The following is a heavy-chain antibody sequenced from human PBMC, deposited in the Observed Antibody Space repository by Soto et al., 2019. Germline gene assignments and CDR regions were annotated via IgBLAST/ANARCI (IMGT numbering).Heavy chain of an antibody. J-gene: IGHJ4*02. V-gene: IGHV4-4*02. Sequence: SETLSLTCGVFDDSTRSRYWWTWLRRPPGRGLEWIGEVNQSGTSNYNPSLKSRVTISIDNSKNHFSLTMTSVTAADTAVYYCARDSGGGDCYSSWGQGTLVTVSS. CDR3: ARDSGGGDCYSS. CDR1: DDSTRSRYW. CDR2: VNQSGTS. D-gene: IGHD2-21*02.